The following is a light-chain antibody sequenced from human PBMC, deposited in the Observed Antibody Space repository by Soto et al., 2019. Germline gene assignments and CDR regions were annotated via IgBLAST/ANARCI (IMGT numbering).Light chain of an antibody. CDR2: GAS. V-gene: IGKV3-15*01. J-gene: IGKJ5*01. CDR3: QQYNNWLIT. Sequence: EIVMTQSPATLSVSPGERATLSCRASQSVSSNLPWYQQKPGQAPRLLIYGASTRATGIPARFSGSGSGTEFTLTISSLQSEDFAVYYCQQYNNWLITFGQGTRLEIK. CDR1: QSVSSN.